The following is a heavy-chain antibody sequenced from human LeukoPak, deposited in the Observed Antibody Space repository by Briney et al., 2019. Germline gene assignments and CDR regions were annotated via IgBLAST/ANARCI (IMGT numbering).Heavy chain of an antibody. J-gene: IGHJ4*02. Sequence: GGSLRLSCAASEFTFISYWMSWVRQAPGKGLEWVANIKQDGSEKYYVDSVKGRFTISRDNAKNSLYLQMNSLRAEDTAVYYCARSRAGIAAGADYWGQGTLVTVSS. CDR2: IKQDGSEK. CDR3: ARSRAGIAAGADY. V-gene: IGHV3-7*01. CDR1: EFTFISYW. D-gene: IGHD6-13*01.